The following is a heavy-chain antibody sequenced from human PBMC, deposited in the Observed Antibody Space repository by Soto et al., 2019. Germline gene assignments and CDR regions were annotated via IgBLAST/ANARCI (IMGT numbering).Heavy chain of an antibody. Sequence: EVQLVESGGGLVQPGGSLRLSCAASGFTCSLYSMSWVRQAPGTGLEWVSYISRSSTGIHYADSVKGRFAIPRDDATKSMHLQMNSLRDGDTAVYYCARAVTRGLDVWGQGTTVSISS. CDR2: ISRSSTGI. D-gene: IGHD3-10*01. J-gene: IGHJ6*02. CDR3: ARAVTRGLDV. V-gene: IGHV3-48*02. CDR1: GFTCSLYS.